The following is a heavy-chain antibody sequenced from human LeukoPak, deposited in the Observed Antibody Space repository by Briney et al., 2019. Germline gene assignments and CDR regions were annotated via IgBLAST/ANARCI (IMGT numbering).Heavy chain of an antibody. CDR2: IIPIFGTA. V-gene: IGHV1-69*05. CDR3: ARGYHILTGYYDFDY. J-gene: IGHJ4*02. Sequence: SVKVSCKASGGTFSSYAISWVRQAPGQGLEWMGWIIPIFGTANYAQKFQGRVTMTRDTSTSTVYMELSSLRSEDTAVYYCARGYHILTGYYDFDYWGQGTLVTVSS. CDR1: GGTFSSYA. D-gene: IGHD3-9*01.